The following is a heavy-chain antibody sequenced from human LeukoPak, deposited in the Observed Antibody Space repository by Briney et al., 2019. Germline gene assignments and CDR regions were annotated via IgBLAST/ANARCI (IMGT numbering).Heavy chain of an antibody. J-gene: IGHJ4*02. Sequence: GESLRISCKGSGYSFTSYWISWVRQMPGKGLEWMGRIDPSDSYTNYSPSFQGHVTISADKSISTAYLQWSSLKASDTAMYYCAREGGKYSSGPTGLNYWGQGTLVTVSS. CDR2: IDPSDSYT. V-gene: IGHV5-10-1*01. CDR3: AREGGKYSSGPTGLNY. CDR1: GYSFTSYW. D-gene: IGHD6-19*01.